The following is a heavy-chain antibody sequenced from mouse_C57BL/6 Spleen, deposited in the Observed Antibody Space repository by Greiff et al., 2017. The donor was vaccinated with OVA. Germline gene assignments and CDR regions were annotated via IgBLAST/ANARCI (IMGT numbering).Heavy chain of an antibody. CDR2: IDPSDSYT. CDR3: FSTMVTTAY. V-gene: IGHV1-50*01. D-gene: IGHD2-2*01. CDR1: GYTFTSYW. Sequence: VQLQQPGAELVKPGASVKLSCKASGYTFTSYWMQWVKQRPGQGLEWIGEIDPSDSYTNYNQKFKGKATLTAATSSSTAYMQLSSLTSEDSAVYYCFSTMVTTAYWGQGTLVTVSA. J-gene: IGHJ3*01.